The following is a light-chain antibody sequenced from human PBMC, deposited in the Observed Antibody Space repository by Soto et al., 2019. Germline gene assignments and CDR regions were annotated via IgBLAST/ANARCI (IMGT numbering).Light chain of an antibody. CDR2: GAS. V-gene: IGKV3-20*01. Sequence: EIVLTQPPGTLSLSPGERATLSCRASQSVSSSYLTWYQQKPGQAPRLLIYGASSRATGIPDRFSGSGSGTDFTLTISRLEPEDFAVDYCQQYGSSPLITFGQGTRLEIK. CDR3: QQYGSSPLIT. J-gene: IGKJ5*01. CDR1: QSVSSSY.